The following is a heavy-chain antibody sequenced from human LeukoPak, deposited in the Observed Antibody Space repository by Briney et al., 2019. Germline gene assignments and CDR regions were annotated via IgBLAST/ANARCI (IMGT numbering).Heavy chain of an antibody. CDR2: INAGNGNT. V-gene: IGHV1-3*01. D-gene: IGHD2-2*01. J-gene: IGHJ4*02. CDR1: GYTFTSYA. Sequence: ASVKVSCKASGYTFTSYAMHWVRQAPGQRLEWMGWINAGNGNTKYSQKFQGRDTITRDTSASTAYMELSSLRSEDTAVYYCARVGIVVVPAAMLDYWGQGTLVTVSS. CDR3: ARVGIVVVPAAMLDY.